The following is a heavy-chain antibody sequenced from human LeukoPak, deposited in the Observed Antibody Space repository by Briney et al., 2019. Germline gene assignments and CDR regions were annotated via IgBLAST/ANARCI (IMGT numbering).Heavy chain of an antibody. CDR2: ISAYNGDT. D-gene: IGHD5-12*01. J-gene: IGHJ4*02. CDR1: GYTFTSYG. Sequence: ASVKVSCKASGYTFTSYGINWVRQAPGQGLEWMGWISAYNGDTNYAQKLQGRVTMTTDTSTSTACMELRSLRSDDTAVYYCARTPHYGDIAATTPYEISYFDYWAQGPGAPVSS. V-gene: IGHV1-18*01. CDR3: ARTPHYGDIAATTPYEISYFDY.